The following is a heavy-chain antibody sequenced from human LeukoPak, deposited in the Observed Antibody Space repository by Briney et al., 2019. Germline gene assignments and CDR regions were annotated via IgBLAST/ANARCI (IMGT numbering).Heavy chain of an antibody. CDR3: AREVGGYDSPFDY. J-gene: IGHJ4*02. D-gene: IGHD5-12*01. Sequence: PSETLSLTCTVSGGSISSSSYYWGWIRQPPGKGLEWIGSIYYSGSTYYNPPLKSRVTISVDTSKNQFSLKLSSVTAADTAVYYCAREVGGYDSPFDYWGQGTLVTVSS. CDR1: GGSISSSSYY. V-gene: IGHV4-39*02. CDR2: IYYSGST.